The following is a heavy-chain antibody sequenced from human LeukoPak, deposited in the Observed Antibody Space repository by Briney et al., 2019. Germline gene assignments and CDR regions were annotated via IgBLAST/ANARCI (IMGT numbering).Heavy chain of an antibody. Sequence: PGGSLRLSCAASGFTFSSYEMNWVRQAPGKGLEWVSYISSSGSTIYYADSVKGRFTISRDNAKNSLYLQMNSLRAEDTAVYYCASLRPIGYCSSTSCKMDVWGEGTTVTVSS. J-gene: IGHJ6*04. CDR3: ASLRPIGYCSSTSCKMDV. V-gene: IGHV3-48*03. CDR1: GFTFSSYE. D-gene: IGHD2-2*01. CDR2: ISSSGSTI.